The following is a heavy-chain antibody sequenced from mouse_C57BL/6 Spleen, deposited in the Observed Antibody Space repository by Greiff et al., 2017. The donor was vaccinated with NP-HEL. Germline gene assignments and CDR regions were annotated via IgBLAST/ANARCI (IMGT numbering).Heavy chain of an antibody. J-gene: IGHJ3*01. CDR1: GYTFTSYW. D-gene: IGHD2-4*01. CDR3: ARPLYYDYDGAWFAY. Sequence: QVQLQQPGAELVKPGASVKLSCKASGYTFTSYWMHWVKQRPGRGLEWIGRIDPNSGGTKYNEKFKSKATLTVDKPSSTAYMQLSSLTSEDSAVYYCARPLYYDYDGAWFAYWGQGTLGTVSA. CDR2: IDPNSGGT. V-gene: IGHV1-72*01.